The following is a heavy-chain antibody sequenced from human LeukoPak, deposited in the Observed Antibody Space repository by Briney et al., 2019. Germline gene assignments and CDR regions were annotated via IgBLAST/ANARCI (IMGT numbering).Heavy chain of an antibody. D-gene: IGHD1-26*01. J-gene: IGHJ4*02. CDR2: MSYDGSIK. CDR1: GFTFSSYG. CDR3: AKDRGASYQGIDY. V-gene: IGHV3-30*18. Sequence: GGSLRLSCAASGFTFSSYGMHWVRQAPGKGLEWVALMSYDGSIKSHADSVRGRFTISRDNSKNTLYLQMNSLRGEDTAVYYCAKDRGASYQGIDYWGQGTLVTVSS.